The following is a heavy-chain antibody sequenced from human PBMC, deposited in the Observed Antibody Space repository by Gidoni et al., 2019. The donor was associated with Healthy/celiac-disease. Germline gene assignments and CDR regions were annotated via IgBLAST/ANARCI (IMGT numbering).Heavy chain of an antibody. D-gene: IGHD5-12*01. J-gene: IGHJ6*02. Sequence: QVQLQQSGPGLVKPSQTLSLTCAISGDSVSSNSAAWNWIRQSPSRGLEWLGRTYYRSKWYNDYAVSVKSRITINPDTSKNQFSLQLNSVTPEDTAVYYCARGGGYSGYDSWFGYYYYGMDVWGQGTTVTVSS. V-gene: IGHV6-1*01. CDR3: ARGGGYSGYDSWFGYYYYGMDV. CDR1: GDSVSSNSAA. CDR2: TYYRSKWYN.